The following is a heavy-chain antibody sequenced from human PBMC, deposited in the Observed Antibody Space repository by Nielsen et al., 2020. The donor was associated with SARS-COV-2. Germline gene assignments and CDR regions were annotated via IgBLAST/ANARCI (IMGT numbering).Heavy chain of an antibody. D-gene: IGHD3-22*01. V-gene: IGHV3-23*01. J-gene: IGHJ5*02. CDR3: AKGDYDSSTTPLNWFDP. Sequence: GESLKISCAASGFTFSSYAMSWVRQAPGKGLEWVSAISGSGGSTYYADSVKGRFTISRDNSKNTLYLQMNSLRAEDTAVYYCAKGDYDSSTTPLNWFDPWGQGTLVTVSS. CDR1: GFTFSSYA. CDR2: ISGSGGST.